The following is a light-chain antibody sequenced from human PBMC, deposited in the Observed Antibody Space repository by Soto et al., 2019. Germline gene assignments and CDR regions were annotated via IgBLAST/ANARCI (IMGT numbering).Light chain of an antibody. J-gene: IGKJ1*01. Sequence: DIQRTQSPSTLPASVGDRVTITCRASQGISNWLAWYHEKPGTAPKVLIYHASNLQSGVPSRFSGSGSGTEFTLTISSMQPDDFATYYCQQYNSYSFGQGTKLDIK. CDR2: HAS. CDR1: QGISNW. V-gene: IGKV1-5*01. CDR3: QQYNSYS.